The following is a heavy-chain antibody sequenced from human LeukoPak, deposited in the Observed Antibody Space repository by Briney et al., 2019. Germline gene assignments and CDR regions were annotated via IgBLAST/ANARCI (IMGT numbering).Heavy chain of an antibody. CDR3: ARDDFAGSWFDP. D-gene: IGHD1-26*01. CDR1: GGSISSSSYY. Sequence: SETLSLTCTVSGGSISSSSYYWGWIRQPPGKGLEWIGSIYYSGSTYYNPSLKSRVTISVDTSKNQFSLKLSSVTAADTAVYYCARDDFAGSWFDPWGQGTLVTVSS. V-gene: IGHV4-39*02. J-gene: IGHJ5*02. CDR2: IYYSGST.